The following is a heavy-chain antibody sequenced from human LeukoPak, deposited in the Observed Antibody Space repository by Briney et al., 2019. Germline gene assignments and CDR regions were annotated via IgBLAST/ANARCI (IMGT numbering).Heavy chain of an antibody. CDR3: ARARKEYYRDNWFDP. V-gene: IGHV1-46*01. CDR2: INPSGGST. Sequence: ASVKVSCKASGYTFTSYYMHWVRQAPGQGLEWMGIINPSGGSTNYAQKFQGRVTITADESTSTAYMELSSLRSEDTAVYYCARARKEYYRDNWFDPWGQGTLVTVSS. CDR1: GYTFTSYY. J-gene: IGHJ5*02. D-gene: IGHD3-10*01.